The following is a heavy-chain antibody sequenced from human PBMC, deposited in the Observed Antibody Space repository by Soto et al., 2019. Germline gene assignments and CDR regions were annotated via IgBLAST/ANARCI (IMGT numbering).Heavy chain of an antibody. CDR2: IYWDDDK. J-gene: IGHJ4*02. D-gene: IGHD3-10*01. CDR3: AHSSGYYGSWSYLRYFDY. CDR1: GFSLSTSGVG. V-gene: IGHV2-5*02. Sequence: QITLKESGPTLVKPTQTLTLTCTFSGFSLSTSGVGVGWIRQPPGKALEWLALIYWDDDKRYSPSLKSRLTTTKDTSKTQVVLTMTNMEPVNTATYYCAHSSGYYGSWSYLRYFDYWGQGTLVTVSS.